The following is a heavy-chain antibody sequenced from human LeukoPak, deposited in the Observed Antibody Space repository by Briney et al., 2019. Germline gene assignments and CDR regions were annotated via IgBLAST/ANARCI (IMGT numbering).Heavy chain of an antibody. J-gene: IGHJ5*02. CDR1: GFTFSDYY. CDR2: ISSSGSTI. Sequence: GGSLRLSCAASGFTFSDYYMSWIRQAPGKGLEWVSYISSSGSTIYYADSVKGRFTISRDNAKNSLYLQMNSLRAEDTAVYYCAREYSSSSGNWFDPWGQGTLITVSS. V-gene: IGHV3-11*04. D-gene: IGHD6-6*01. CDR3: AREYSSSSGNWFDP.